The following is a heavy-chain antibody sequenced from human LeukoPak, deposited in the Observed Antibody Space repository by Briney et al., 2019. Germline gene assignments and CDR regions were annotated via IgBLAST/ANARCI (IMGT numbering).Heavy chain of an antibody. D-gene: IGHD3-22*01. Sequence: ETLSLTCAVYGGSFSGYYWSWIRQPPGKGLEWVSGINWNGGSTGYADSVKGRFTISRDNAKNSLYLQMSSLRVEDTALYYCATRNYYDGSGYSLPADCWGQGTLVTVSS. J-gene: IGHJ4*02. V-gene: IGHV3-20*04. CDR2: INWNGGST. CDR3: ATRNYYDGSGYSLPADC. CDR1: GGSFSGYY.